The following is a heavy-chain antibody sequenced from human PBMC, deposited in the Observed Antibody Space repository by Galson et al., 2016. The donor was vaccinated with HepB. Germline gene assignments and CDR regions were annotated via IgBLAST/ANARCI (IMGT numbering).Heavy chain of an antibody. D-gene: IGHD7-27*01. Sequence: SETLSLTCTVSGGSISSSSYYWDWIRQPPGKGLEWIGSLYYSGSTYYNPSLKSRDTISVDTSKNQFSLMLTSVTAADTAVYYCAGHRGRPWGYYYYGMDVWGQGTTVTASS. CDR3: AGHRGRPWGYYYYGMDV. CDR1: GGSISSSSYY. V-gene: IGHV4-39*07. CDR2: LYYSGST. J-gene: IGHJ6*02.